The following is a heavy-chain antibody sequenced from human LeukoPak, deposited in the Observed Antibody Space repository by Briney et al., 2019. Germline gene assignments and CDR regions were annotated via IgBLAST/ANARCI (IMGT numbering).Heavy chain of an antibody. J-gene: IGHJ4*02. Sequence: GGSLRLSCAASGFPFSSFAMHWVRPAPGKGLGGVAGILYDGSNKYYADSVKGRFTISRDNSKNTLYLQMNSLRAEDTAVYYCARDINIWFAELFCFDYWGQGTLVTVSS. V-gene: IGHV3-30-3*01. CDR1: GFPFSSFA. CDR2: ILYDGSNK. CDR3: ARDINIWFAELFCFDY. D-gene: IGHD3-10*01.